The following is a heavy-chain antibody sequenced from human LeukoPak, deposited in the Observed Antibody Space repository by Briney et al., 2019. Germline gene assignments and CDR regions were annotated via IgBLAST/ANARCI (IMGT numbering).Heavy chain of an antibody. D-gene: IGHD6-25*01. V-gene: IGHV3-7*02. J-gene: IGHJ5*02. CDR1: VVTFINFL. CDR2: VYQDGRAK. Sequence: QPGGGLRLSCAASVVTFINFLMSAGRQAPEGGGWWVAIVYQDGRAKHYLGPRKGRFTISRDKDKNSLYLQMDSLRAEDTAVYYCVTAAAGREENPKSWGRGTLVTVSS. CDR3: VTAAAGREENPKS.